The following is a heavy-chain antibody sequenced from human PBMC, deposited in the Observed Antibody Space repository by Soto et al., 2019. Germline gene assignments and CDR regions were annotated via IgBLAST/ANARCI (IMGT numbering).Heavy chain of an antibody. V-gene: IGHV4-59*01. CDR3: ARESEGDGYNFSKPWFDP. J-gene: IGHJ5*02. CDR1: GGSISSYY. D-gene: IGHD5-12*01. Sequence: SETLSLTCTVSGGSISSYYWSWIRQPPGKGLEWIGYIYYSGSTNYNPSLKSRVTISVDTSKNQFSLKLSSVTAADTAVYYCARESEGDGYNFSKPWFDPWGQGTLVTVSS. CDR2: IYYSGST.